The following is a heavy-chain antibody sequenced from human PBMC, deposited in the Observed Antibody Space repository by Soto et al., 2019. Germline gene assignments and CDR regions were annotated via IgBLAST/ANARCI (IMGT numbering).Heavy chain of an antibody. CDR1: GGSISSYY. D-gene: IGHD2-15*01. V-gene: IGHV4-59*08. Sequence: SETLSLTCTVSGGSISSYYWSWIRQPPGKGLEWIGYIYYSGSTNYNPSLKSRVTISVDTSKNQFSLKLSSATAADTAVYYCARHKYCSGGSCLYYFDYWGQGTLVTVSS. J-gene: IGHJ4*02. CDR3: ARHKYCSGGSCLYYFDY. CDR2: IYYSGST.